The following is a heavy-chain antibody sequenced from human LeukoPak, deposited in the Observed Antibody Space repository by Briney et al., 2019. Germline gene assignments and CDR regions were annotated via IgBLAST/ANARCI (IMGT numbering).Heavy chain of an antibody. D-gene: IGHD3-22*01. CDR2: LTRTSSAT. J-gene: IGHJ4*02. CDR1: GFRFSSYD. CDR3: AKDISGYYDSSGIDY. Sequence: GGSLRLSCVGSGFRFSSYDMNWVRQAPGRGLEWLSYLTRTSSATWYADSVKGRFTIFRDNAKSSLYLQMNSLRVEDTALYYCAKDISGYYDSSGIDYWGQGTLVTVSS. V-gene: IGHV3-48*01.